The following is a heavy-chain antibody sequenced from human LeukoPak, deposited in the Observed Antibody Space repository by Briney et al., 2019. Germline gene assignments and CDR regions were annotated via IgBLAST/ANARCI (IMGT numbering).Heavy chain of an antibody. CDR3: ARAQTYYGSGSYLY. V-gene: IGHV3-48*02. CDR2: STIRSSTV. CDR1: GFTFSRYS. J-gene: IGHJ4*02. Sequence: PGGTLRLSCAASGFTFSRYSMNGVGQAPGRGVGWVSCSTIRSSTVYYADSLKGRFTISRDNAKNSLYMQMNSLRDEDTGVYYCARAQTYYGSGSYLYWGQGTLVTVSS. D-gene: IGHD3-10*01.